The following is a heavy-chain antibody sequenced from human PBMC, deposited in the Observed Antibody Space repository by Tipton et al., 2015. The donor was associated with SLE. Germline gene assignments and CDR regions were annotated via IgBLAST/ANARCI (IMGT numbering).Heavy chain of an antibody. V-gene: IGHV3-49*04. Sequence: RSLRLSCTASGFTFGDYAMSWVRQAPGKGLEWVGFIRSKAYGGTTEYAASVKGRFTISRDDSKSIAYLQMNSLKTEDTAVYYCARDPREPSHYYMDVWGKGTTVTVSS. CDR2: IRSKAYGGTT. CDR3: ARDPREPSHYYMDV. D-gene: IGHD1-26*01. CDR1: GFTFGDYA. J-gene: IGHJ6*03.